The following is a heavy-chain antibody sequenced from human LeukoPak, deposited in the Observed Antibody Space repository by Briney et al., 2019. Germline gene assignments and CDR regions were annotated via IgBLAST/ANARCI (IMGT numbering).Heavy chain of an antibody. CDR1: GFTFSSYE. J-gene: IGHJ6*03. V-gene: IGHV3-48*03. Sequence: GGSLRLSCAASGFTFSSYEMNWLRQAPGKGLEWVSYISSSGSTIYYADSVKGRFTISRDNAKNSLYLQMNSLRAEDTAVYYCARGGSSWDFHYYYYMDVWGKGTTVTVSS. CDR3: ARGGSSWDFHYYYYMDV. CDR2: ISSSGSTI. D-gene: IGHD6-13*01.